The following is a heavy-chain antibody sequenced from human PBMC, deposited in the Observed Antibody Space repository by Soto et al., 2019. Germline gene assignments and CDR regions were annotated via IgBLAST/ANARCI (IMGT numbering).Heavy chain of an antibody. V-gene: IGHV1-69*13. J-gene: IGHJ6*02. CDR2: IIPIFGTA. CDR3: AGPYSSGEYYYYYYGMDV. CDR1: GGTFSSYA. Sequence: SVKVSCKASGGTFSSYAISWVRQAPGQGLEWMGGIIPIFGTANYAQKFQGRVTITADESTSTAYMELSSLRSEDTAVYYCAGPYSSGEYYYYYYGMDVWGQGTTVTVSS. D-gene: IGHD6-25*01.